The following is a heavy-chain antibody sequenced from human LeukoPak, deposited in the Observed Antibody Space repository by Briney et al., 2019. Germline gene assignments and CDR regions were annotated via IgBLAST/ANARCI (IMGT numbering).Heavy chain of an antibody. CDR1: GGSISSSSYY. J-gene: IGHJ6*04. CDR2: IYYSGST. CDR3: ASGAGGSGTYLTLMGV. V-gene: IGHV4-39*07. Sequence: SETLSLTCTVSGGSISSSSYYWGWIRQPPGKGLEWIGSIYYSGSTYYNPSLKSRVTISVDTSKNQFSLKLSSVTAADTAVYYCASGAGGSGTYLTLMGVWGKGTTVTVSS. D-gene: IGHD3-10*01.